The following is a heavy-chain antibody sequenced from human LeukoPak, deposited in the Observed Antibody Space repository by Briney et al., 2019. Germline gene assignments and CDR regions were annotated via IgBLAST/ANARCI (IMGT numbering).Heavy chain of an antibody. J-gene: IGHJ3*01. CDR2: MNPNNDNA. CDR1: GYTFKNYD. D-gene: IGHD6-25*01. CDR3: ARAAAGGDDPFDV. V-gene: IGHV1-8*01. Sequence: ASVKVSCKASGYTFKNYDINWVRQAPGQGLEWMAWMNPNNDNAGSAQKFQGRVTMTRDASINTAYMELSSLRSDDTGVYYCARAAAGGDDPFDVWGQGSLIIVSS.